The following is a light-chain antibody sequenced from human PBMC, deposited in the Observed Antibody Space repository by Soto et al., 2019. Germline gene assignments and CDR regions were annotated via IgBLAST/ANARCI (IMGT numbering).Light chain of an antibody. J-gene: IGLJ1*01. Sequence: QSALTQPASVSGSPGQSITISCTGTSSDVGSYNLVSWYQLHPGKAPKLIVYGGTKRPSGVSNRFSGSKSGNTASLTISGLQAEDEADYYCCSYASSSPYFFATGTKLTVL. CDR1: SSDVGSYNL. V-gene: IGLV2-23*01. CDR2: GGT. CDR3: CSYASSSPYF.